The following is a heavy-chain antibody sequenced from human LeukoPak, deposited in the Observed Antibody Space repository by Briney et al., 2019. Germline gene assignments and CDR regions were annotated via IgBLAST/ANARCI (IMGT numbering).Heavy chain of an antibody. D-gene: IGHD1-7*01. Sequence: GGSLRLSCAASGFTFSSYAMRWVRQAPGKGLEYVSAISSNGGSTYYANSVKGRFTISRDNSKNTLYLQMGSLRAEDMAVYYCARELELGEAFDIWGQGTMVTVSS. J-gene: IGHJ3*02. CDR1: GFTFSSYA. CDR3: ARELELGEAFDI. V-gene: IGHV3-64*01. CDR2: ISSNGGST.